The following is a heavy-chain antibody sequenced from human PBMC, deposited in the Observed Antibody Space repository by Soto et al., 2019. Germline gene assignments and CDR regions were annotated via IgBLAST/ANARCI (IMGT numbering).Heavy chain of an antibody. CDR3: ANSEYSRYKNIDV. D-gene: IGHD5-18*01. V-gene: IGHV3-30*18. J-gene: IGHJ6*02. Sequence: GGSLRLSCAASGFTFRGYGMHWVRQAPGRGLEWVALISYDGSIKYYAYSVRGRFTISRDNSKNTLYLQMNSLRAEDTAVYYCANSEYSRYKNIDVWGQGTTVTVSS. CDR1: GFTFRGYG. CDR2: ISYDGSIK.